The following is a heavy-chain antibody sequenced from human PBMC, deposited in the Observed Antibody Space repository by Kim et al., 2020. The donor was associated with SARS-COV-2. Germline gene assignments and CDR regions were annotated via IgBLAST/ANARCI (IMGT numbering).Heavy chain of an antibody. Sequence: SETLSLTCTVSGGSISSSSRYWGWIRQPPGKGLEWIGHISYSGSTYYNPSLKSRVTISVDTSKNQFLLMLTSVSAADTAVYYCARGLTSREGWGNWFDP. CDR2: ISYSGST. V-gene: IGHV4-39*01. D-gene: IGHD3-16*01. CDR1: GGSISSSSRY. CDR3: ARGLTSREGWGNWFDP. J-gene: IGHJ5*02.